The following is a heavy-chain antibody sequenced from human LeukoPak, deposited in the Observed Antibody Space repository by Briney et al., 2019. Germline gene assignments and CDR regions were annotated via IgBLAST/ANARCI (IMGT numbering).Heavy chain of an antibody. Sequence: SETLSLTCAVYGGSFSGYYWIWIRQPPGKGLEWIGEINHSGSTNYNPSLKSRVTISVDTSKNQFSLKLSSVTAADTAVYYCARTRYRFWSGYGPHNWFDPWGQGTLVTVSS. V-gene: IGHV4-34*01. CDR3: ARTRYRFWSGYGPHNWFDP. J-gene: IGHJ5*02. CDR1: GGSFSGYY. D-gene: IGHD3-3*01. CDR2: INHSGST.